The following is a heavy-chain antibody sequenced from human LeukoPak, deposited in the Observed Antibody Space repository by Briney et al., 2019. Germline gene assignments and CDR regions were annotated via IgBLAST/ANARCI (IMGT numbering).Heavy chain of an antibody. CDR2: ISSSIVYK. J-gene: IGHJ4*02. V-gene: IGHV3-21*01. CDR3: ARDQGLLVVAGRFGY. Sequence: GGSLRLSCAASGFTFSTYIMNWVRQAPGKGLEWVSAISSSIVYKYYAVSVKGRFTISRDNAKNSLYLQMNSLRAEDTAVYYCARDQGLLVVAGRFGYWGQGTLVTVSS. CDR1: GFTFSTYI. D-gene: IGHD6-19*01.